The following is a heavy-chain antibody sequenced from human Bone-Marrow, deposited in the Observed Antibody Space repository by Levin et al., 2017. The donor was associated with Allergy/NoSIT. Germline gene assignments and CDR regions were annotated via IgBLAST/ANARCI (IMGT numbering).Heavy chain of an antibody. J-gene: IGHJ1*01. CDR1: GYTFTGYY. V-gene: IGHV1-2*02. CDR2: IHPNSGVA. Sequence: GASVKVSCKASGYTFTGYYLHWVRQAPGQGPEWMGWIHPNSGVANYAQKFQNRVTMTTDTSITTAYMELRVLRSDDTAVYYCSRPPPAVVAGTGLFQHWGQGTLVTVSS. D-gene: IGHD6-19*01. CDR3: SRPPPAVVAGTGLFQH.